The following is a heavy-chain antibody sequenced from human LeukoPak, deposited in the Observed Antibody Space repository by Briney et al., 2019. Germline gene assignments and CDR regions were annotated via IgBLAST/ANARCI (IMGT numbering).Heavy chain of an antibody. CDR3: AKGPHYYDSSGYSFDP. CDR1: GFTFSSYG. D-gene: IGHD3-22*01. Sequence: PGGSLRLSCAASGFTFSSYGMHWVRQAPGKGLEWMAFIRYDGSNKYYADSVKGRFTISRDNSKNTLYLQMNSLRAEDTAVYYCAKGPHYYDSSGYSFDPWGQGTLVTVSS. J-gene: IGHJ5*02. CDR2: IRYDGSNK. V-gene: IGHV3-30*02.